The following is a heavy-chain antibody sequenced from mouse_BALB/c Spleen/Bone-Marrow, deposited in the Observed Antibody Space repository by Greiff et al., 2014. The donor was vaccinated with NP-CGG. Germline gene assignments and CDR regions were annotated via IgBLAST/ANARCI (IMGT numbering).Heavy chain of an antibody. CDR1: GYTFTSYW. Sequence: GSELVRPGASVKLSCKASGYTFTSYWMHWVKQRHGQGLEWIGNIYPGSGSTNYDEKFKSKGTLTVDTSPSTAYMHLSSPTSEDSAVYYCTRGYYPYYYAMDYWGQGTSVTVSS. D-gene: IGHD2-3*01. V-gene: IGHV1S22*01. CDR3: TRGYYPYYYAMDY. CDR2: IYPGSGST. J-gene: IGHJ4*01.